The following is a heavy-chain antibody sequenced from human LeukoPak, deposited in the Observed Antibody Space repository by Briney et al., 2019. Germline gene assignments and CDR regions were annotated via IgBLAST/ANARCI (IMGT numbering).Heavy chain of an antibody. CDR3: AKGGSSGWHGDY. D-gene: IGHD6-19*01. J-gene: IGHJ4*02. Sequence: PGGSLRLSCAASGFTFSTYGMHWVRQAPGKGLEWVTFIRYDGSDKYYADSVKGRFTISRDNSKNTLYLQMNSLRAEDTAVYYCAKGGSSGWHGDYWGQGTLVTVSS. CDR1: GFTFSTYG. CDR2: IRYDGSDK. V-gene: IGHV3-30*02.